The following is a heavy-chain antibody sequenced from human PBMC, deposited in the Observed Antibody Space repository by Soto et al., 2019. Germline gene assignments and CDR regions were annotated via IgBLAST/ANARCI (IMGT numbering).Heavy chain of an antibody. CDR3: AKGEGGSFDY. CDR2: ITASGGTT. J-gene: IGHJ4*02. V-gene: IGHV3-23*01. D-gene: IGHD1-26*01. Sequence: EVKLLESGGGLVQPGGSLRLSCAASGFTFSSYSMTWVRQAPGKGLEWVAHITASGGTTYYADSVKGRFTISRDTSRNTLYLQMNSLRAEDTALYYCAKGEGGSFDYWGQGTLVTVSS. CDR1: GFTFSSYS.